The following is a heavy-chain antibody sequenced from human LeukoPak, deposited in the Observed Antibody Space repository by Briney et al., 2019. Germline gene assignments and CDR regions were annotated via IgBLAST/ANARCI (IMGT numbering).Heavy chain of an antibody. J-gene: IGHJ4*02. V-gene: IGHV1-69*13. CDR3: VRVALGSGYARAYYFDY. D-gene: IGHD5-12*01. CDR1: GGTFSSYT. CDR2: IIPIFGTA. Sequence: SVKVSCKASGGTFSSYTISWVRQAPGQGLEWMGGIIPIFGTANYAQKFQGRVTITADESTSTAYMELSSLRSEDTAVYYCVRVALGSGYARAYYFDYWGQGTLVTVSS.